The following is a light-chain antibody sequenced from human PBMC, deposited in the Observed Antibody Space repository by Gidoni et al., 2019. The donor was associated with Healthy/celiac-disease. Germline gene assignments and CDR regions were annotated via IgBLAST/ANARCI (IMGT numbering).Light chain of an antibody. CDR3: QKYGSSRRT. CDR1: QSVSSSY. J-gene: IGKJ1*01. Sequence: EIVLTQSPGTLSLSPGERATLSCRASQSVSSSYLAWYQQKPGQAPRLLIYGASSRATGIPDRFSGSGSGTDFTLTISRLEPEDFAVYYCQKYGSSRRTFXQXTKVEIK. V-gene: IGKV3-20*01. CDR2: GAS.